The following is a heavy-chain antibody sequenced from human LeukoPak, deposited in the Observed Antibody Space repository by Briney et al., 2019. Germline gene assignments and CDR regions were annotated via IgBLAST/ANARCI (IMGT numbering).Heavy chain of an antibody. V-gene: IGHV3-66*01. Sequence: QAGGSLRLSCAASGFTVSSNYMSWVRQAPGKGLEWVSVIYSGGSTYYADSVKGRFTISRDNSKSTLYLQMNSLRAEDTAVYYCARDSRSSGCAYWGQGTLVTVSS. CDR1: GFTVSSNY. D-gene: IGHD3-22*01. J-gene: IGHJ4*02. CDR3: ARDSRSSGCAY. CDR2: IYSGGST.